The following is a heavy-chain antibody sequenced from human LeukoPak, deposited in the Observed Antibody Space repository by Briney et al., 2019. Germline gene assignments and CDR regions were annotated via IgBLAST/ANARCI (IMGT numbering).Heavy chain of an antibody. CDR3: AKDRGYSGYECLTDY. J-gene: IGHJ4*02. D-gene: IGHD5-12*01. CDR2: VSGGGGST. Sequence: GGSLRLSCAASAFTFSSYGMSWVRQAPGKGLEWVSGVSGGGGSTYYADSVKGRFTISRDNSKNRLYLQTKSLRVEDTAVYYCAKDRGYSGYECLTDYWGQGTLVTVSS. CDR1: AFTFSSYG. V-gene: IGHV3-23*01.